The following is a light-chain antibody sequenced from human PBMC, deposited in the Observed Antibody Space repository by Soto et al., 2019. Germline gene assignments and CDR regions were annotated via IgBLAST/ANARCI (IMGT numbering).Light chain of an antibody. CDR1: SGSVSTSYY. V-gene: IGLV8-61*01. Sequence: QTVVTQEPSFSVSPGGTVTLTCGLSSGSVSTSYYPSWYQQTPGQAPRTLIYSTNTRSSGVPDRFSGYILGNKAALTITGAQADDESDYYCVLYMGSGINWVFGGGTKVTV. CDR3: VLYMGSGINWV. CDR2: STN. J-gene: IGLJ3*02.